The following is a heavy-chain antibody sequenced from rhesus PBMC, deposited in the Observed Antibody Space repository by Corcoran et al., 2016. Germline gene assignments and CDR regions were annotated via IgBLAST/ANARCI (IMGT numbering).Heavy chain of an antibody. J-gene: IGHJ6*01. CDR1: GFTFGSYA. D-gene: IGHD3-3*01. Sequence: QVQLVQSGAEVKKPGASVKVSCKASGFTFGSYAISWVRQAPGQGLAWMGVIIPLVGITNYAEKFQGRGTSTADTTTSTADMELSSMRSEDTAVYDCASAIGRVYNIWTGYSTEYYGLDSWGQGVVVTVSS. V-gene: IGHV1-198*02. CDR2: IIPLVGIT. CDR3: ASAIGRVYNIWTGYSTEYYGLDS.